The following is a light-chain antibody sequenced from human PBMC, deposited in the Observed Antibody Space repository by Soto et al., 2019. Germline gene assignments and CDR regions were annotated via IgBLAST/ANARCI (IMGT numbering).Light chain of an antibody. Sequence: QSVLTQPPSVSGALGQKVTISCTGSSSNIGAGYDVNWYHQLPGTAPKLLIHGNSNRPSGVPDRFSGSKSGTSAPLAITGLQAEDEADYFCQSYDSSLSGYVFGTGTKVTVL. CDR1: SSNIGAGYD. J-gene: IGLJ1*01. CDR2: GNS. CDR3: QSYDSSLSGYV. V-gene: IGLV1-40*01.